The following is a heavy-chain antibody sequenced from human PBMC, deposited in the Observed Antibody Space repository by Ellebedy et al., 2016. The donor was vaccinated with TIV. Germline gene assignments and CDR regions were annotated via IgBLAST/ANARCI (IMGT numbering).Heavy chain of an antibody. D-gene: IGHD6-13*01. Sequence: AASVKVSCKASGYTFTGYYMHWVRQAPGQGLEWMGWINPNSGGTNYAQKFQGRVTMTRDTSISTAYMELSRLRSDDTAVYYCARSPGEQQLVRRPFDYWGQGTLVTVSS. CDR3: ARSPGEQQLVRRPFDY. J-gene: IGHJ4*02. V-gene: IGHV1-2*02. CDR1: GYTFTGYY. CDR2: INPNSGGT.